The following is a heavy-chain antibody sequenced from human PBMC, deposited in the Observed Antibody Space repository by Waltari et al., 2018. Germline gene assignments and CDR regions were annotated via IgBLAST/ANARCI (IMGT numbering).Heavy chain of an antibody. J-gene: IGHJ4*02. CDR2: ISSSSSYI. D-gene: IGHD6-13*01. CDR1: GFTFSSYS. V-gene: IGHV3-21*01. Sequence: EVQLVESGGGLVKPGGSLRLSCAASGFTFSSYSMNWVRQAPGKGLEWVSYISSSSSYIYYADSVKGRFTISRDNAKNSLYLQMNSLRAEDTAVYYCARDRREGQQLPTYWGQGTLVTVSS. CDR3: ARDRREGQQLPTY.